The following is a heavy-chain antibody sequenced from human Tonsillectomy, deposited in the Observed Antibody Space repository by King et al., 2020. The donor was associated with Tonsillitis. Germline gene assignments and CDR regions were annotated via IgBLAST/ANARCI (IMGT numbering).Heavy chain of an antibody. D-gene: IGHD3-16*01. CDR3: ARAGGASDY. V-gene: IGHV4-59*01. CDR2: IDYSGST. Sequence: QLQESGPGLVKPSETLSLTCTVSGASISSYYWSWIRQPPGKGLEWIGHIDYSGSTNYNPSRKSRVTISVDSSKSQFSLRLSSVTAADTAVYYCARAGGASDYWGQGTLVTVSS. CDR1: GASISSYY. J-gene: IGHJ4*02.